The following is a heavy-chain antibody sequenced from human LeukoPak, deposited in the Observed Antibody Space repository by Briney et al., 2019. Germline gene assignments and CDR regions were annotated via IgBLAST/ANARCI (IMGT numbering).Heavy chain of an antibody. D-gene: IGHD4-23*01. CDR3: ASHFFGGSPPY. CDR2: IYSGGST. CDR1: GFTVSSNY. J-gene: IGHJ4*02. Sequence: PGGSLRLSCAASGFTVSSNYMSWVRQAPGKGLEWVSVIYSGGSTYYADSVKGRFTISRDNSKNTLYLQMNSLRAEDTAVYCCASHFFGGSPPYWGQGTLVTVSS. V-gene: IGHV3-66*04.